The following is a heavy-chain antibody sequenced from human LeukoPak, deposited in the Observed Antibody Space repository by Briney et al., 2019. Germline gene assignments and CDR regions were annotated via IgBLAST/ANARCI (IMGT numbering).Heavy chain of an antibody. V-gene: IGHV3-11*01. D-gene: IGHD1-14*01. CDR1: GFTFSDYY. J-gene: IGHJ4*02. CDR2: ISTTSSTR. Sequence: GGSLRLSCAASGFTFSDYYMSWIRQAPGKGLEWLSCISTTSSTRYYADSVKGRFTISRDNSKNTLYLQMNSLRAGDTAVYYCAKPARTDYADYWGQGTLVTVSS. CDR3: AKPARTDYADY.